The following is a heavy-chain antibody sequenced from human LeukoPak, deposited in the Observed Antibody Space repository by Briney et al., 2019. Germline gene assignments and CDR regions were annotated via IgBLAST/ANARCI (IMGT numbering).Heavy chain of an antibody. CDR3: ARDGCFRCHDAFDI. CDR1: GFTFSSYW. D-gene: IGHD2-8*01. J-gene: IGHJ3*02. V-gene: IGHV3-7*01. CDR2: IKQDGSEK. Sequence: GGSLRLSCAASGFTFSSYWMSWVRQAPGKGLEWVANIKQDGSEKYYVDSVKGRFTISRDNSKNTLYLQMNSLRAEDTAVYYCARDGCFRCHDAFDIWGQGTMVTVSS.